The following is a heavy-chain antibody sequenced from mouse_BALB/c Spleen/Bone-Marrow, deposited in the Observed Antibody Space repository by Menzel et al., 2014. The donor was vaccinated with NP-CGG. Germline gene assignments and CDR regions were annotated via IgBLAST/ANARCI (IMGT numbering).Heavy chain of an antibody. CDR2: INPSNGGT. J-gene: IGHJ1*01. V-gene: IGHV1S81*02. CDR1: GYSFTNYY. CDR3: TRSNYGYWHFDV. Sequence: QVQLQQSGAELVKPGASVKLSCKASGYSFTNYYMYWVKRRPGQGLEWIGEINPSNGGTNFNEKFKNKATLTVDKSSSTAYMQLSSLTSEDSAAYYCTRSNYGYWHFDVWGAGTTVTVSS. D-gene: IGHD1-1*01.